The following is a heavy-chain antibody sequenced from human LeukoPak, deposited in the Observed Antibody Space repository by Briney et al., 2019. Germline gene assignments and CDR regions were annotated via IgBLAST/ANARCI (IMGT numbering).Heavy chain of an antibody. CDR2: INHSGST. V-gene: IGHV4-34*01. CDR1: GGSFSGYY. D-gene: IGHD6-13*01. J-gene: IGHJ4*02. Sequence: PSETLSLTCAVYGGSFSGYYWSWIRQPPGKGPEWIGEINHSGSTNYNPSLKSRVTISVDTSKNQFSLKLSSVTAADTAVYYCARGGPIAAAPKSFDYWGQGTLVTVSS. CDR3: ARGGPIAAAPKSFDY.